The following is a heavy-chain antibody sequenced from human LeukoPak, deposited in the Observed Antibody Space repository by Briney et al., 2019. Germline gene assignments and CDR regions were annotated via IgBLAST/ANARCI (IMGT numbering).Heavy chain of an antibody. CDR3: ARFAAGGSYYYYMDV. V-gene: IGHV3-48*01. Sequence: GGSRRLSCAASGFTFSSYTMTWVRKLPGKGLGGVSNIGTSSTTIYYADSVKGRFTISRDNAKNSLYLQMNSLRADDTAVYYCARFAAGGSYYYYMDVWGKGTTVTVSS. CDR2: IGTSSTTI. D-gene: IGHD6-25*01. CDR1: GFTFSSYT. J-gene: IGHJ6*03.